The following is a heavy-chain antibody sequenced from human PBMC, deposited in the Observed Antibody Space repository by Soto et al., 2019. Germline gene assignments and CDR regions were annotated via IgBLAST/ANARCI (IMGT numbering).Heavy chain of an antibody. CDR3: ARGLLRLLEDV. V-gene: IGHV4-31*03. CDR2: IYYSGST. CDR1: GGSISSGGYY. D-gene: IGHD3-3*01. J-gene: IGHJ6*02. Sequence: SETLSLTCTVSGGSISSGGYYWSWIRQHPGKGLEWIGYIYYSGSTYYNPSLKSRVTISVDTSKNQFSLKLGSATAADTAVYYCARGLLRLLEDVWGQGTTVTVSS.